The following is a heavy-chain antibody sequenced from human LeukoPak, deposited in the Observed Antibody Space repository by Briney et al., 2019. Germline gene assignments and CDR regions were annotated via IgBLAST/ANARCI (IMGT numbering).Heavy chain of an antibody. V-gene: IGHV1-2*02. Sequence: ASVKVSCKASGYTFTGYYMHWVRQAPGQGLEWMGWINPNSGGTNYAQKFQGRVTMTRDTSISTAYMKLSRVRSDDTAVYYCARGGGIAAAPPSGYWGQGTLVTVSS. J-gene: IGHJ4*02. CDR1: GYTFTGYY. D-gene: IGHD6-13*01. CDR2: INPNSGGT. CDR3: ARGGGIAAAPPSGY.